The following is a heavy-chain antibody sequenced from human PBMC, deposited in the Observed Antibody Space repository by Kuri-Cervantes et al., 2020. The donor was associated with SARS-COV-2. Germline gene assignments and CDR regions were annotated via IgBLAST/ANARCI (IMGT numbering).Heavy chain of an antibody. CDR1: DGSISSSSYY. V-gene: IGHV4-39*01. CDR2: IYYSGST. D-gene: IGHD3-3*01. Sequence: SETLSLTCTVSDGSISSSSYYWGWIRQPPGKGLEWIGGIYYSGSTYYNPSLKSRVTISVDTSKNQFSLKLSSVAAADTAVYYCARQMMSSITIFGVVITRNWFDPWGQGTLVTVSS. CDR3: ARQMMSSITIFGVVITRNWFDP. J-gene: IGHJ5*02.